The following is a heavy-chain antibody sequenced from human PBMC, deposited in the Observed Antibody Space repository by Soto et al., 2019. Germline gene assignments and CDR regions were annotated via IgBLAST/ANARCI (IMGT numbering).Heavy chain of an antibody. D-gene: IGHD6-6*01. CDR3: VTGDHLVR. CDR2: INPKTGDT. J-gene: IGHJ4*02. Sequence: QMQLVQSGAEARKPGASVKVSCKTSGYTFTGYYLNWVRQAPGRGLELVGWINPKTGDTNNAQKFPGRVTMTTDTSISTGYMELSGLKSDDTAVYYCVTGDHLVRWGQGTRVTVSS. V-gene: IGHV1-2*02. CDR1: GYTFTGYY.